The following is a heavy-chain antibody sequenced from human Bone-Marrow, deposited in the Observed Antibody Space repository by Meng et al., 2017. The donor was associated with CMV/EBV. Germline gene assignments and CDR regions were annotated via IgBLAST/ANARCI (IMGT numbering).Heavy chain of an antibody. CDR1: GFTFSNYW. D-gene: IGHD3-3*01. CDR3: ARDAIFGVVPFDY. V-gene: IGHV3-48*04. CDR2: ISSSGSTI. Sequence: GESLKISCAASGFTFSNYWVHWVRQAPGKGLEWVSYISSSGSTIYYADSVKGRFTISRDNAKNSLYLQMNSLRAEDTAVYYCARDAIFGVVPFDYWGQGTLVTVSS. J-gene: IGHJ4*02.